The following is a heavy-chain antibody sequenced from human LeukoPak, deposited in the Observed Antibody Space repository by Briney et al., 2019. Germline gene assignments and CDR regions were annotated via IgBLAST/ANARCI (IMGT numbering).Heavy chain of an antibody. CDR1: GFTFSSYS. Sequence: PGGSLRLSCAASGFTFSSYSMNWVRQAPGKGLEWVSSISSGSSYIYYADSVKGRFTISRDNVKNSLYLQMNSLRAEDTAVYYCARRLDLRDYGGNSPSPYLTTGAFDIWGQGTMVTVSS. CDR2: ISSGSSYI. J-gene: IGHJ3*02. CDR3: ARRLDLRDYGGNSPSPYLTTGAFDI. V-gene: IGHV3-21*04. D-gene: IGHD4-23*01.